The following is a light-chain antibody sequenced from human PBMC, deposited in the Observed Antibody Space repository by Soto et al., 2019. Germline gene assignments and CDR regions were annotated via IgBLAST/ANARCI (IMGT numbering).Light chain of an antibody. CDR1: QTLNDW. J-gene: IGKJ1*01. CDR3: QQYKYYWT. Sequence: DIQMTQSPSTLSASVGDRVTITCRASQTLNDWLAWYQHKPGQGPKPLIYATSKLETGVPPRFSGSGSGTEFTLTINGLQPDDSATYFCQQYKYYWTFGQGPKVEVK. CDR2: ATS. V-gene: IGKV1-5*03.